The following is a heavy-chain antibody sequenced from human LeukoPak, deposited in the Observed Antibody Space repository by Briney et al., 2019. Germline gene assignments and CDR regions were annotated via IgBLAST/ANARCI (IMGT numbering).Heavy chain of an antibody. CDR2: IYPGDSDT. Sequence: GESLKISCKGSGYSFTSYWIGWVRPMPGKGLEWMGIIYPGDSDTRYSPSFQGQVTISADKSISTAYLQWSSLKASDTAMYYCARAPLGYCSSTSCYGSIAADYWGQGTLVTVSS. CDR1: GYSFTSYW. V-gene: IGHV5-51*01. CDR3: ARAPLGYCSSTSCYGSIAADY. D-gene: IGHD2-2*01. J-gene: IGHJ4*02.